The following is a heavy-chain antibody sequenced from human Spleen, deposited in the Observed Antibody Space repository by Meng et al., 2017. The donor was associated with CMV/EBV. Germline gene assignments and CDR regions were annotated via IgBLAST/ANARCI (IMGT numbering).Heavy chain of an antibody. CDR3: ARALVRYYYDSSGWTDAFDI. Sequence: SETLSLTCAVSGGSISSSNWWSWVRQPPGKGLEWIGEIYHSGSTNYNPSLKSRVTISVDKSKNQFSLKLSSVTAADTAVYYCARALVRYYYDSSGWTDAFDIWGQGTMVTVSS. V-gene: IGHV4-4*02. CDR2: IYHSGST. CDR1: GGSISSSNW. D-gene: IGHD3-22*01. J-gene: IGHJ3*02.